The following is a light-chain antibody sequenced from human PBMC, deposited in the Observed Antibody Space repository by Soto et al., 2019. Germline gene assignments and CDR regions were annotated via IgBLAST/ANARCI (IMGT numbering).Light chain of an antibody. J-gene: IGKJ2*01. CDR2: DAS. Sequence: EIVLTQSPATLSLSPGERGTLSCRASQSVSTYLAWYQHRPGRAPRLLIFDASTRATGIPARFSGSGSGTDFTLTISSLEPEDSGVYYCQQRGSWLFGQGTKLEIK. V-gene: IGKV3-11*01. CDR3: QQRGSWL. CDR1: QSVSTY.